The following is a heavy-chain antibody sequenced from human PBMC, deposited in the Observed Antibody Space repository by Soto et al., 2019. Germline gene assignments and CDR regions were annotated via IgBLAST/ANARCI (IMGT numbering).Heavy chain of an antibody. J-gene: IGHJ5*02. V-gene: IGHV1-2*02. CDR2: INPNSGGT. D-gene: IGHD2-2*01. CDR1: GYTFTGYY. Sequence: VASVKVSGKASGYTFTGYYMHWVRQAPGQGLEWMGWINPNSGGTNYAQKFQGRVTMTRDTSISTAYMELSRLRSDDTAVYYCARGGVGYCSSTSCLTWFDPWGQGTLVTVSS. CDR3: ARGGVGYCSSTSCLTWFDP.